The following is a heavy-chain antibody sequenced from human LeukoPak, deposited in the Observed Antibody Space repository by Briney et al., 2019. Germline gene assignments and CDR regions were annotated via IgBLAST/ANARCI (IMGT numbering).Heavy chain of an antibody. CDR3: AKYPASGGYFDY. CDR1: GFTFSAYS. V-gene: IGHV3-23*01. CDR2: ISGSGANT. J-gene: IGHJ4*02. D-gene: IGHD6-13*01. Sequence: GGSLRLSCAASGFTFSAYSMSWVRLAPGKGLEWVSGISGSGANTYYADSVKGRFTISRDNSKNTLYLQMNSLRAEDTAVFYCAKYPASGGYFDYWGQGTLVTVSS.